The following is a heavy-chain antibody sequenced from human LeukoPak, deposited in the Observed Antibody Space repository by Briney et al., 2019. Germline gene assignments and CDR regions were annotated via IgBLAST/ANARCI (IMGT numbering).Heavy chain of an antibody. CDR3: ARDGYGDYEAFDI. Sequence: SETLSLTCTVSGGSISSGGYYWSWIRQHPGKGLEWIGYIYYSGSTYYNPSFKSRVTISVDTSKNQFSLKLSSVTAADTAVYYCARDGYGDYEAFDIWGQGTMVTVSS. J-gene: IGHJ3*02. D-gene: IGHD4-17*01. V-gene: IGHV4-31*03. CDR2: IYYSGST. CDR1: GGSISSGGYY.